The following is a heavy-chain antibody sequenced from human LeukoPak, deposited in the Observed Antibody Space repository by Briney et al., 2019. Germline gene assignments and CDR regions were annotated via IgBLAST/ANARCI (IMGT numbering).Heavy chain of an antibody. Sequence: SETLSLTCTVSGGSISSYYWSWIRQPPGKGLEWIGYIYYSGSTNYNPSLKSRVTISVDTSKNQFSLKLSSVTAADTAVYYCARGGYSYASYGMDVWGQGTTVIV. D-gene: IGHD5-18*01. V-gene: IGHV4-59*01. J-gene: IGHJ6*02. CDR3: ARGGYSYASYGMDV. CDR2: IYYSGST. CDR1: GGSISSYY.